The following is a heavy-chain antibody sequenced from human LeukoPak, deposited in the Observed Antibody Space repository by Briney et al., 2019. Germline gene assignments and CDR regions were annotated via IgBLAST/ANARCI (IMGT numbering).Heavy chain of an antibody. Sequence: GGSLRLSCAASGFTFDDYGMSWVRQAPGKGLEWVANIKQDGSETYYADSVKGRFTISRDNAKNSLYLEMDSLRVEDTAVYYCANGDGFDYWGQGTLVIVSS. V-gene: IGHV3-7*01. CDR2: IKQDGSET. CDR3: ANGDGFDY. J-gene: IGHJ4*02. CDR1: GFTFDDYG. D-gene: IGHD5-24*01.